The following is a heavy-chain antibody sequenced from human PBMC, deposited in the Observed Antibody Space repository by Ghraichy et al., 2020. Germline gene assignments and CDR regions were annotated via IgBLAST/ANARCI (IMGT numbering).Heavy chain of an antibody. CDR2: ISGSGGST. CDR3: AKSNTVVSGMDV. V-gene: IGHV3-23*01. CDR1: GFTFSSYA. D-gene: IGHD4-23*01. Sequence: GESLRLSCAASGFTFSSYAMSWVRQAPGKGPEWVSAISGSGGSTYYADSVKGRFTISRDNSKNTLYLQMNSLRAEDTAVYYCAKSNTVVSGMDVWGQGTTVTVSS. J-gene: IGHJ6*02.